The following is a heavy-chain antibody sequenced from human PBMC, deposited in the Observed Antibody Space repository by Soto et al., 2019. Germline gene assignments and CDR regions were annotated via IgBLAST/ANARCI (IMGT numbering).Heavy chain of an antibody. CDR2: ISYDGSNK. CDR3: ARNDGSGSYYYYGMDV. CDR1: GFTFSSYA. D-gene: IGHD3-10*01. V-gene: IGHV3-30-3*01. J-gene: IGHJ6*02. Sequence: VQLAESGGGLGQPGGSLRLSCAASGFTFSSYAMHWVRQAPGKGLEWVAVISYDGSNKYYADSVKGRFTISRDNSKNTLYLQMNSLRAEDTAVYYCARNDGSGSYYYYGMDVWGQGTTVTVSS.